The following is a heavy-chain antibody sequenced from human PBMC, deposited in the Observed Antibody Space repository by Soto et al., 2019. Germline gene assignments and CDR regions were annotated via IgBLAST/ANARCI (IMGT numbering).Heavy chain of an antibody. CDR2: ISYDGSNK. V-gene: IGHV3-30-3*01. D-gene: IGHD6-13*01. J-gene: IGHJ4*02. Sequence: VQLLESGGGLVQPGGSLRLSCAASGFTFSSYAMHWVRQAPGKGLEWVAVISYDGSNKYYADSVKGRFTISRDNSKNTLYLQMNSLRAEDTAVYYCARDLGIAAAGRGGYFDYWGQGTLVTVSS. CDR1: GFTFSSYA. CDR3: ARDLGIAAAGRGGYFDY.